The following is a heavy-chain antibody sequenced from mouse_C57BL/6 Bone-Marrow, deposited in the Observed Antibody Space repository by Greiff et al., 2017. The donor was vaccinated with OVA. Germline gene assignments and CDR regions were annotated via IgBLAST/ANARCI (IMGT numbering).Heavy chain of an antibody. CDR3: ARAIPWYFDV. D-gene: IGHD5-1-1*01. CDR2: IYPGSGNT. Sequence: QVQLQQSGPELVKPGASVKISCKASGYSFTSSYIHWVKQRPGQGLEWIGWIYPGSGNTKYNEKFKGKATLTADTSSSTAYMQLSSLTSEDAAVYYCARAIPWYFDVWGTGTTVTVSS. J-gene: IGHJ1*03. CDR1: GYSFTSSY. V-gene: IGHV1-66*01.